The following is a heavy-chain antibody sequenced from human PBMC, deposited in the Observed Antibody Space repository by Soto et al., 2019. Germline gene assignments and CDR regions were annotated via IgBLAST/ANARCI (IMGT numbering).Heavy chain of an antibody. CDR3: ARHWGGGPNMVRGVIRAHGWFDP. D-gene: IGHD3-10*01. Sequence: QLQLQESGPGLVKPSETLSLTCTVSGGSISSSSYYWGWIRQPPGKGLEWIGSIYYSGSTYYNPSLKSRVTISVDTSKNQFSLKLSSVTAADTAVYYCARHWGGGPNMVRGVIRAHGWFDPWGQGTLVTVSS. CDR2: IYYSGST. J-gene: IGHJ5*02. CDR1: GGSISSSSYY. V-gene: IGHV4-39*01.